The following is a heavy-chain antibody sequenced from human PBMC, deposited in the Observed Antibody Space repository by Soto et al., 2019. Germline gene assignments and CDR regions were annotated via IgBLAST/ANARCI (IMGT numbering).Heavy chain of an antibody. CDR2: IIPIFGTA. V-gene: IGHV1-69*01. Sequence: VKVSCQASGGTFSSYAISWVRQAPGQGLEWMGGIIPIFGTANYAQKFQGRVTITADESTSTAYMELSSLRSEDTAVYYCATGPPYASSGYRGYRGQGTLVTVSS. CDR1: GGTFSSYA. J-gene: IGHJ4*02. CDR3: ATGPPYASSGYRGY. D-gene: IGHD3-22*01.